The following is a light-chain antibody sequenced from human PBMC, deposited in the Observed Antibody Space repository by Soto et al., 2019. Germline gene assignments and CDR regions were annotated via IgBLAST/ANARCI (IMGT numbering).Light chain of an antibody. CDR2: GSS. V-gene: IGKV3D-15*01. Sequence: EIVMTQSPATLSVSPGERATLSCRASQSVSNNVAWYQQKPGQAPRVLIYGSSTRATGIPARFSGSGSGTDFTLTISSLEAEDFAVYYCQQRSIWPLTFGQGTRLEIK. CDR1: QSVSNN. CDR3: QQRSIWPLT. J-gene: IGKJ5*01.